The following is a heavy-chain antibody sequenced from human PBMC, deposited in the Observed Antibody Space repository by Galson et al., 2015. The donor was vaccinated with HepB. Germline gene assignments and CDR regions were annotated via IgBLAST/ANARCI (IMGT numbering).Heavy chain of an antibody. J-gene: IGHJ4*02. V-gene: IGHV3-23*01. CDR2: MSGTGGTT. D-gene: IGHD2-21*02. Sequence: SLRLSCATFGFTFSRYAMSWVRQAPGKGLEWVSGMSGTGGTTFYSDPVKGRFTISRDNSTNTLYLQMNSLRVEDTAVYYCAKVAVVVTTIPYYFDYWGQGTQVTVSS. CDR3: AKVAVVVTTIPYYFDY. CDR1: GFTFSRYA.